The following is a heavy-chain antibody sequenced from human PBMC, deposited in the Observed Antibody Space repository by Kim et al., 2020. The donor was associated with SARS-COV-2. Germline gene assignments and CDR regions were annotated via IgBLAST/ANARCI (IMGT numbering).Heavy chain of an antibody. Sequence: KYYADSVKGRFTISRDNSKTTLYLQMNSLRAEDTAVYYCARDYVPYYFDYWGQGTLVTVSS. CDR3: ARDYVPYYFDY. J-gene: IGHJ4*02. CDR2: K. D-gene: IGHD3-10*02. V-gene: IGHV3-33*01.